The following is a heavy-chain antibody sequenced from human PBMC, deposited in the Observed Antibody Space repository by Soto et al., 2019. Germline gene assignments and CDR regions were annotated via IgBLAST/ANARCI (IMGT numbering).Heavy chain of an antibody. CDR2: INAGNGDT. D-gene: IGHD6-6*01. Sequence: QVQLAQSGAEVRKPGASVKISCEASGYTFTDYAIHWVRQAPGQGFEWMGWINAGNGDTKFSRRVQGRVSISRDISASTVYMELSSLTPEDTAVYYCTRDLTEQSTSYPFDCWGQGTLVTVSP. J-gene: IGHJ4*02. V-gene: IGHV1-3*01. CDR1: GYTFTDYA. CDR3: TRDLTEQSTSYPFDC.